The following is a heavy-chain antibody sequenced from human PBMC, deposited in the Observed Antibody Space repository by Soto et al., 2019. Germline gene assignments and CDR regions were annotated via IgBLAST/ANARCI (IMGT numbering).Heavy chain of an antibody. CDR2: IYYSGIT. CDR1: GGSISSYY. J-gene: IGHJ3*02. V-gene: IGHV4-59*08. Sequence: SETLSLTCTVSGGSISSYYWSRIRQPPGKGLEWIGYIYYSGITNYNPSLKSRVTISVETSKNQFSLKLSSVTAADTAVYYCARGAWASAFDIWGQGTMVTVSS. CDR3: ARGAWASAFDI.